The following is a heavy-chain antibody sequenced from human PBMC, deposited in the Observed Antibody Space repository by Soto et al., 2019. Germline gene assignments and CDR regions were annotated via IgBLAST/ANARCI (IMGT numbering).Heavy chain of an antibody. J-gene: IGHJ6*02. CDR1: GGSFSGYY. D-gene: IGHD2-21*02. V-gene: IGHV4-34*01. Sequence: PSETLSLTYAVYGGSFSGYYWTWIRQPPGKGLEWIGEINHSGTINFNPSLKSRLTISLDTSKKHFSLKLSSVTDADTAAYYCARADRTLVTSYSLDVWGQGTTVTVSS. CDR3: ARADRTLVTSYSLDV. CDR2: INHSGTI.